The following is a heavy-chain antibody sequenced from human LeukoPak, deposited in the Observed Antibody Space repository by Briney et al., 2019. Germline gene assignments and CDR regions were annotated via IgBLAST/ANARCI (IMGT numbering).Heavy chain of an antibody. CDR2: IKQDESEK. V-gene: IGHV3-7*01. Sequence: GGSLRLSCAASGFTFRTYWMSWVRQAPGKGLEWVANIKQDESEKYYMDSVKGRFTISRDNAKNSVFLRMNSLRAEDTAVYFCARETVYHGSGSYFIDSWGQGTLVTVSS. CDR3: ARETVYHGSGSYFIDS. D-gene: IGHD3-10*01. CDR1: GFTFRTYW. J-gene: IGHJ4*02.